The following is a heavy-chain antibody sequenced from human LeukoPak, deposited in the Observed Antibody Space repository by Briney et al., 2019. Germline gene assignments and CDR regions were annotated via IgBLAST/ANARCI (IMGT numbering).Heavy chain of an antibody. D-gene: IGHD3-22*01. CDR3: ARDSTEGSGYYY. CDR2: IGSSSSYI. J-gene: IGHJ4*02. V-gene: IGHV3-21*01. CDR1: GFTFSSYS. Sequence: GGSLRLSCAASGFTFSSYSMNWVRQAPGKGLEWVSSIGSSSSYIYYADSVKGRFTISRDNAKNSLYLQMNSLRAEDTAVYYCARDSTEGSGYYYWGQGTLVTVSS.